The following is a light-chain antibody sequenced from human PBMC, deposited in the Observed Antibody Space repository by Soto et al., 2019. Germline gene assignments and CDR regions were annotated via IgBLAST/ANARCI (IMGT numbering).Light chain of an antibody. Sequence: DIQMTQSPSSLSTSVGDRVTITCRASQTISTHLNWYQQKPGKAPNLLIHAASNLQSGVPSRFSGSGSGTDFTLTISSLQPEDFATYYCQQSHSTPYTFGQGTKLYIK. CDR2: AAS. CDR3: QQSHSTPYT. V-gene: IGKV1-39*01. CDR1: QTISTH. J-gene: IGKJ2*01.